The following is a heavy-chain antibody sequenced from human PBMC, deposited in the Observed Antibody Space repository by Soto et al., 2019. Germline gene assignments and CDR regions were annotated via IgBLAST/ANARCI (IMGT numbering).Heavy chain of an antibody. J-gene: IGHJ2*01. CDR2: ISYDGKQT. CDR1: GVTFKDYG. V-gene: IGHV3-30*03. CDR3: ARDGWGSNWYFDL. Sequence: GGSLRLSCGAPGVTFKDYGMHWVRQAPGKGLEWVAVISYDGKQTYYADSVKGRFTISKDKSKRTLFLQVNSLRVDDTAVYYCARDGWGSNWYFDLWGRGTLVTVSS. D-gene: IGHD3-16*01.